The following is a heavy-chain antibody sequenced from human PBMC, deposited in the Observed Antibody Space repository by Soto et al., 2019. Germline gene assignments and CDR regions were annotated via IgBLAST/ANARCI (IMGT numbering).Heavy chain of an antibody. CDR2: IYSGGST. J-gene: IGHJ4*02. CDR3: ARGEGRGYSYGYFDY. Sequence: GGSLRLSCAASGFTVSSNYMSWVRQAPGKGLEWVSVIYSGGSTYYADSVKGRFTISRHNSKNTLYLQMNSLRAEDTAVYYCARGEGRGYSYGYFDYWGQGTLVTGSS. D-gene: IGHD5-18*01. CDR1: GFTVSSNY. V-gene: IGHV3-53*04.